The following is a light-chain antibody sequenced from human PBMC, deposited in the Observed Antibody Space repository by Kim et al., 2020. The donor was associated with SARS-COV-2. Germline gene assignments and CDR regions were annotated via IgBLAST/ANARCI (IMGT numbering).Light chain of an antibody. CDR3: NSRDSSGNRV. CDR2: GKN. V-gene: IGLV3-19*01. J-gene: IGLJ2*01. CDR1: SRRSYY. Sequence: VAWGQTVRITCQGDSRRSYYASWYQQKPGQAPVLVIYGKNNRPSGIPDRFSGSSSGNTASLTITGAQAEDEADYYCNSRDSSGNRVFGGGTQLTVL.